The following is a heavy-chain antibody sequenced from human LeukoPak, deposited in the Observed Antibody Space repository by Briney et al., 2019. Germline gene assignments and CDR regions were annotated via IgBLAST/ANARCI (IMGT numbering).Heavy chain of an antibody. Sequence: PSETLSLTCAVYGGSFSGYYWSWIRQPPGKGLEWIGEINHSGSTNYNPSLKSRVTISVDTSKNQFSLKLSSVTAADTAVYYCARGFMYSCGSAFDYWGQGTLVTVSS. V-gene: IGHV4-34*01. CDR3: ARGFMYSCGSAFDY. D-gene: IGHD5-18*01. CDR1: GGSFSGYY. CDR2: INHSGST. J-gene: IGHJ4*02.